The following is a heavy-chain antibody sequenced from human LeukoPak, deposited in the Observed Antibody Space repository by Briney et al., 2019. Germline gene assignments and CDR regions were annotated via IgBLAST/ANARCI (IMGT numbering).Heavy chain of an antibody. Sequence: GGSLRLSCAASGFTFSTYWMTWVRQAQGKGLEWLAIIKQVGTDKYSVESVKGRFTISRDNAKNSLYLQMSSLRAEDTAIYYCERTMETISYPLYYWGQGTLVTVSS. CDR2: IKQVGTDK. CDR3: ERTMETISYPLYY. J-gene: IGHJ4*02. D-gene: IGHD3-10*01. CDR1: GFTFSTYW. V-gene: IGHV3-7*01.